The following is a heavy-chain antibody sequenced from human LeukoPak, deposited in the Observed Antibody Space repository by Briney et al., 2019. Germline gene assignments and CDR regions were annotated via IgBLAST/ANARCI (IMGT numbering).Heavy chain of an antibody. CDR3: ARFRTLRLGELSWYYFDY. CDR1: GFTFSSYW. D-gene: IGHD3-16*02. J-gene: IGHJ4*02. CDR2: IKQDGSEK. Sequence: GGSLRLSCATSGFTFSSYWMSWVRQAPGKGLEWVANIKQDGSEKYYVDSVKGRFTISRDSAKNSLYLQMNSLRAEDTAVYYCARFRTLRLGELSWYYFDYWGQGILVTVSS. V-gene: IGHV3-7*01.